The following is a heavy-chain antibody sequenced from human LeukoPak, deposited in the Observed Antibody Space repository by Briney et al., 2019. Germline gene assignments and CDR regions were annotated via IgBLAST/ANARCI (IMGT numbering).Heavy chain of an antibody. D-gene: IGHD3-22*01. Sequence: PSQTLSLTCSVSGGSVSSGTYYWSWIRQSAGKGLEWIGHISTSGNTNYNPSVRSRVTISLDTPKNQFSLKLTSVTAADTALYYCARGGGYYFDTEDYWGQGTLVTVSS. CDR1: GGSVSSGTYY. CDR3: ARGGGYYFDTEDY. J-gene: IGHJ4*02. CDR2: ISTSGNT. V-gene: IGHV4-61*09.